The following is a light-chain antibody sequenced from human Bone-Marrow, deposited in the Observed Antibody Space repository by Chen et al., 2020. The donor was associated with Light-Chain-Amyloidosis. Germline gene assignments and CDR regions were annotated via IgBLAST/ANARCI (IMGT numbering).Light chain of an antibody. CDR2: RDT. Sequence: SYELTQPLSVSVSLGQTARITCSGDDLPTKYAYWYQQKPGQAPVLVIHRDTERPSGISERFSGSSSGTTATLTISGVQAEDEADYHCQSADSSGTYEVIFGGGTKLTVL. J-gene: IGLJ2*01. V-gene: IGLV3-25*03. CDR3: QSADSSGTYEVI. CDR1: DLPTKY.